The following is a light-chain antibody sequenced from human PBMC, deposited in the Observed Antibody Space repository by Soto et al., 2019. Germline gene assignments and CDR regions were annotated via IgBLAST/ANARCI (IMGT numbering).Light chain of an antibody. J-gene: IGLJ2*01. CDR2: DTR. CDR3: GTWDSSLSAGR. CDR1: HSNIGNNY. Sequence: QSVLTQPPSVSAAPGQKVSISCSGSHSNIGNNYVSWYQQFPGAAPKLLIYDTRKRPSWIPDRFSASKSGTSATLVITGLKSGDEAYYYCGTWDSSLSAGRFGGGTKVTVL. V-gene: IGLV1-51*01.